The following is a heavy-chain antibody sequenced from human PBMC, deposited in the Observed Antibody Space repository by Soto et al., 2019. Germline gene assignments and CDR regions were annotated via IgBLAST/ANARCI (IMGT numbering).Heavy chain of an antibody. J-gene: IGHJ6*03. V-gene: IGHV4-34*01. D-gene: IGHD3-16*01. Sequence: SETLSLTCAVYGGSFSGYYWSWIRQPPGKGLEWIGEINHSGSTDYNPSLKSRVTISVDTSKNQFSLKLSSVTAADTAVYYCARGRGVMITFGGVLYYYYYYMDGWAKGTTVTVSS. CDR2: INHSGST. CDR1: GGSFSGYY. CDR3: ARGRGVMITFGGVLYYYYYYMDG.